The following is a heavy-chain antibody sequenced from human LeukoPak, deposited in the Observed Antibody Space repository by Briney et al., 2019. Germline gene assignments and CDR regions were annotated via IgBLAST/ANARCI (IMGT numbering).Heavy chain of an antibody. CDR1: GFTFSSYA. J-gene: IGHJ4*02. CDR2: ISYDGSNK. D-gene: IGHD2-15*01. CDR3: ARNELGYCSGGSCHSTSFDY. V-gene: IGHV3-30-3*01. Sequence: GGSLRLSCAASGFTFSSYAMHWVRQAPGKGLEWVAVISYDGSNKYYADSVKGRFTISRDNSKNTLYLQMNSLRAEDTAVYYCARNELGYCSGGSCHSTSFDYWGQGTLVTVSS.